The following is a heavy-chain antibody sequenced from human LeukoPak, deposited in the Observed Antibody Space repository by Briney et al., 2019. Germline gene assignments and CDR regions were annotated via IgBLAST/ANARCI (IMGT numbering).Heavy chain of an antibody. Sequence: GGSLRLSCAASGFIVSTNYMNWVRQAPGKGLEWVSSISTSSSYIYYTDSVKGRFTISRDNAKNSLYLQMNSLGAEDTAVYYCARGVRIAVAGNIDYWGQGTLVTVSS. CDR1: GFIVSTNY. J-gene: IGHJ4*02. D-gene: IGHD6-19*01. V-gene: IGHV3-21*01. CDR3: ARGVRIAVAGNIDY. CDR2: ISTSSSYI.